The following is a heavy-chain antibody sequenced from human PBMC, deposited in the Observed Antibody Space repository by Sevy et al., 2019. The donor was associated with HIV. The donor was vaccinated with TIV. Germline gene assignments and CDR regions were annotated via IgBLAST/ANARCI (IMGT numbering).Heavy chain of an antibody. CDR2: IWYDGSNK. J-gene: IGHJ6*02. D-gene: IGHD3-22*01. CDR3: ARSCDSSSYYNYYYYYGMDV. Sequence: GSLRLSCAASGFTFSSYGMHWVRQAPGKGLEWVAVIWYDGSNKYYADSVKGRFTISRDNSKNTLYLQMNSLRAEDTAVYYCARSCDSSSYYNYYYYYGMDVWGQGTTVTVSS. CDR1: GFTFSSYG. V-gene: IGHV3-33*01.